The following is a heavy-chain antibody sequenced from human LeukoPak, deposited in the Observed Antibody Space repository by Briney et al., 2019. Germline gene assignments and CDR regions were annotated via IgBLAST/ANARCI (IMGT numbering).Heavy chain of an antibody. CDR2: ISWDGGST. J-gene: IGHJ3*02. Sequence: GGSLRLSCAASGFTFDDYTMHWVRQAPGKGLEWVSRISWDGGSTYYADSVKGRFTISRDNSKNSLYLQMNSLRTEDTALYYCAKATRTYYDFWSGPDPHDAFDIWGQGTMVTVSS. CDR1: GFTFDDYT. CDR3: AKATRTYYDFWSGPDPHDAFDI. D-gene: IGHD3-3*01. V-gene: IGHV3-43*01.